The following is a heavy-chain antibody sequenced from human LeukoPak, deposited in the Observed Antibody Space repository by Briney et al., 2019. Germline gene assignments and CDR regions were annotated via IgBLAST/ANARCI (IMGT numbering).Heavy chain of an antibody. V-gene: IGHV4-39*01. CDR3: ARRIRYFDWFDY. J-gene: IGHJ5*01. CDR1: GGSISSSSYY. Sequence: PSETLSLTCTVSGGSISSSSYYWGWIRQPPGKGLEWIGSIYYSGSTYYNPSLKSRVAISVDTSKNQFSLKLSSVTAADTAVYYCARRIRYFDWFDYWGQGTLVTVSS. D-gene: IGHD3-9*01. CDR2: IYYSGST.